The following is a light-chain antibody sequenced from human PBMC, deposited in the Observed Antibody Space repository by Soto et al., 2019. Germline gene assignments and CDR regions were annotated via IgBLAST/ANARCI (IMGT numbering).Light chain of an antibody. J-gene: IGLJ3*02. CDR3: CSYAGSDILV. V-gene: IGLV2-23*01. Sequence: QSVLTQPASVSGSPGQSITISCTGTSSDVGSYNLVSWYQQHPGKAPKLMIYEGSKRPSGISNRFSGSKSDNTASLTISGLQAGDEADYYCCSYAGSDILVFGGGTKLTVL. CDR1: SSDVGSYNL. CDR2: EGS.